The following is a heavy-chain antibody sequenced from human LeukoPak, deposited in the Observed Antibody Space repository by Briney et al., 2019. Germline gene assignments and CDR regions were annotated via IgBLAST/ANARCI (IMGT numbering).Heavy chain of an antibody. V-gene: IGHV3-30*02. CDR1: GYTFGTYN. CDR2: IRYDESNK. Sequence: PGGSLRLSCAASGYTFGTYNMNWVRQAPGQGLEWVAFIRYDESNKYYADSVKGRFTISRDNSKNTLFLQMNSLRAEDTAVYYCAKDRYSGSYLTYWGQGTLVTVSS. J-gene: IGHJ4*02. D-gene: IGHD1-26*01. CDR3: AKDRYSGSYLTY.